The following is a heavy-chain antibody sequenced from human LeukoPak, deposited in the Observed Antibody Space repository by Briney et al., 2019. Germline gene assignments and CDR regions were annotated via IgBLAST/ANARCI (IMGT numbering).Heavy chain of an antibody. CDR1: GFTFSSYA. CDR2: ISGSGGST. CDR3: ARDLRSSGWYGYYYYGMDV. V-gene: IGHV3-23*01. D-gene: IGHD6-19*01. Sequence: GGSLRLSCAASGFTFSSYAMSWVRQAPGKGLEWVSAISGSGGSTYYADSVKGRFTISRDNAKNSLYLQMNSLRAEDTAVYYCARDLRSSGWYGYYYYGMDVWGQGTTVTVSS. J-gene: IGHJ6*02.